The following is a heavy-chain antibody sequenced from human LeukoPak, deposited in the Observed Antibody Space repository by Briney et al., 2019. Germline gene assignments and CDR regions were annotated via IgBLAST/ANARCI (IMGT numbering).Heavy chain of an antibody. CDR2: MNPNSGNT. V-gene: IGHV1-8*03. D-gene: IGHD3-22*01. J-gene: IGHJ6*03. CDR3: ARGPSHDSSGYYYYYYMEV. Sequence: ASVKVSCKASGYTFTSYDINWVRQATGQGLEWMGWMNPNSGNTGYAQKFQGRVTITRNNSISTAYMELSSLRSEDTAVYYCARGPSHDSSGYYYYYYMEVWGKGTTVTVSS. CDR1: GYTFTSYD.